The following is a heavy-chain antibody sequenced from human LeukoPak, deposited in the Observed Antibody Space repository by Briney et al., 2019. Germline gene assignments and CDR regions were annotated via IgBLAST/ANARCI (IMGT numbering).Heavy chain of an antibody. J-gene: IGHJ3*02. D-gene: IGHD3-10*01. CDR3: ARDLITGSWSTTLIHDAFDI. CDR1: DYSISSGYY. V-gene: IGHV4-38-2*02. CDR2: MYHSGNT. Sequence: SETLSLTCTVSDYSISSGYYWGWIRQPPGQGLEWIGSMYHSGNTYYNPSLKSRIAISVDTSKNQFSLKLSSVTAADTAVYYCARDLITGSWSTTLIHDAFDIWGQGTMVTVSS.